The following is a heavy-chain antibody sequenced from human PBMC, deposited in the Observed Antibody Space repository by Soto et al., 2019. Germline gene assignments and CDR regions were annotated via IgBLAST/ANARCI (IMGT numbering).Heavy chain of an antibody. CDR3: ARGHNWNPSHFDY. CDR1: GFTFSSYD. J-gene: IGHJ4*02. Sequence: GGSLRLSCAASGFTFSSYDMHWVRQATGKGLEWVSAIGTAGDTYYPGSVKGRFTISRENAKNSLYLQMNSLRAEDTAVYYCARGHNWNPSHFDYWGQGTLVTVSS. V-gene: IGHV3-13*01. CDR2: IGTAGDT. D-gene: IGHD1-20*01.